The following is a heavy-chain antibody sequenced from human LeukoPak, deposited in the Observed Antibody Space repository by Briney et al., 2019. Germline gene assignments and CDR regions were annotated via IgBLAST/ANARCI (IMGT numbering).Heavy chain of an antibody. CDR3: ARSIAAAGTADY. Sequence: PSETLSLTCTVSGGSISSYYWSWIRQPPGKGLKWIGYIYYSGSTNYNPSLKSRVTISVDTSKNQFSLKLSSVTAADTAVYYCARSIAAAGTADYWGQGTLVTVSS. CDR2: IYYSGST. CDR1: GGSISSYY. V-gene: IGHV4-59*01. D-gene: IGHD6-13*01. J-gene: IGHJ4*02.